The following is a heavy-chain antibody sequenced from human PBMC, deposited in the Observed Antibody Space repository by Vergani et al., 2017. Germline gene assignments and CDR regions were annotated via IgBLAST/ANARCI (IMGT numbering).Heavy chain of an antibody. CDR1: GYSISSGYS. CDR3: ARVGFGAGSSIDS. V-gene: IGHV4-38-2*01. CDR2: IFRDGDS. Sequence: VRLEESGPGLVKASETLSLSCVVSGYSISSGYSWAWIRQPPGRGLQWIGRIFRDGDSDYNPSLRSRVTVSVDPSKNQFSLKVNSVTATDTAVYYCARVGFGAGSSIDSWGRGTLVAVSS. D-gene: IGHD3-10*01. J-gene: IGHJ4*02.